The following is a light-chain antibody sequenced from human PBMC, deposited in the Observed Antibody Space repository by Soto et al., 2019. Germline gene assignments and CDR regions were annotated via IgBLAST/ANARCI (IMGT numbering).Light chain of an antibody. V-gene: IGLV1-40*01. CDR2: GNS. CDR1: SSNIGAGYD. J-gene: IGLJ2*01. CDR3: QSYDSSLSGSVV. Sequence: QSVLTQPPSVSGAPGQRVTISCTGSSSNIGAGYDVLWYQQLPGTAPKLLIYGNSNRPSGVPDRFSGSKSGTSASLAITGLQAEDEADYYCQSYDSSLSGSVVFGGGTKLTVL.